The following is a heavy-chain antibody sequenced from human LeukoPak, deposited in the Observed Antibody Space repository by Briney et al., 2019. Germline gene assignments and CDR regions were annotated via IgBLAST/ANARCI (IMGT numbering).Heavy chain of an antibody. Sequence: ASVKVSCKVSGYTLTELSMHWVRQAPGKGLEWMGGFDPEDGETIYAQKFQGRVTMTEDTSTDTAYMELSSLRSEDTAVYYCATDLGYYYDSSGYPWGQGTLVTVSS. CDR3: ATDLGYYYDSSGYP. V-gene: IGHV1-24*01. CDR2: FDPEDGET. J-gene: IGHJ5*02. D-gene: IGHD3-22*01. CDR1: GYTLTELS.